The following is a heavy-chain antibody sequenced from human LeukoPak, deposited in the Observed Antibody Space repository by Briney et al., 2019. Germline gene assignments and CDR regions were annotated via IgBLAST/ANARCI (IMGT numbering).Heavy chain of an antibody. V-gene: IGHV3-23*01. CDR3: AKVERFDP. CDR1: GGSFSGYY. CDR2: ISGSGGST. Sequence: ETLSLTCAVYGGSFSGYYWSWIRQPPGKGLEWVSAISGSGGSTYYADSVKGRFTISRGNSKNTLYLQMNSLRAEDTAVYYCAKVERFDPWGQGTLVTVSS. J-gene: IGHJ5*02.